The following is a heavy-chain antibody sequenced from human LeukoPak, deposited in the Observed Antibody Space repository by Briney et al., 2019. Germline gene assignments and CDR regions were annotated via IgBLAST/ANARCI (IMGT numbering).Heavy chain of an antibody. D-gene: IGHD3-16*01. CDR2: IIPIFGIA. Sequence: SVKFSCKASGGTFSSDAISCVRQAPGQGLEWMGWIIPIFGIANYAQKFQGRVTITADKSTSTAYMELSSLRSEDTAVYYCASAVLGVDTPSTYYYYGMDVWGQGTTVTVSS. J-gene: IGHJ6*02. V-gene: IGHV1-69*17. CDR3: ASAVLGVDTPSTYYYYGMDV. CDR1: GGTFSSDA.